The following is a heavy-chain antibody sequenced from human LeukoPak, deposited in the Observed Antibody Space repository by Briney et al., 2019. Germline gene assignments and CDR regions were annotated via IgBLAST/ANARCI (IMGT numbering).Heavy chain of an antibody. D-gene: IGHD2-15*01. CDR1: GFTLSDHY. V-gene: IGHV3-72*01. J-gene: IGHJ4*02. Sequence: GGSLRLSCAASGFTLSDHYMDWVRQAPGKGLEGVGRVRNKANGYRTEYAASVKGRFTVSGDASKSSLYLQMNSLKIEDTAVYYCARSGYCGAGTCYSDYFDYWGQGTLVTVSS. CDR3: ARSGYCGAGTCYSDYFDY. CDR2: VRNKANGYRT.